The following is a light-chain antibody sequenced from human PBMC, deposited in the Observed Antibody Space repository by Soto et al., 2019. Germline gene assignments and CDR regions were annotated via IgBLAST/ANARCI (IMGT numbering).Light chain of an antibody. J-gene: IGLJ1*01. CDR3: CSYAGSSTYV. CDR2: EVS. CDR1: PPYVGSYNL. Sequence: QSVLTPPPPPPPPPRPPPPPSPPRTPPYVGSYNLVSWYQQHPGKAPKLMIYEVSKRPSGVSNRFSGSKSGNTASLTISGLQAEDEADYYCCSYAGSSTYVFGTGTKVTVL. V-gene: IGLV2-23*02.